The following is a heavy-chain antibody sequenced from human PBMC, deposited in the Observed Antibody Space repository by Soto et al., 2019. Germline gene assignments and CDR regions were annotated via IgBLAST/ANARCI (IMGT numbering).Heavy chain of an antibody. CDR1: GGSISSGDYY. D-gene: IGHD1-1*01. CDR3: ARAGGATTRADWFDP. J-gene: IGHJ5*02. Sequence: SETLSLTCTVSGGSISSGDYYWSWIRQPPGKGLEWIGYIYYSGSTYYNPSLKSRVTISVDTSKNQFSLKLSPVTAADTAVYYCARAGGATTRADWFDPWGQGTLVTVSS. CDR2: IYYSGST. V-gene: IGHV4-30-4*01.